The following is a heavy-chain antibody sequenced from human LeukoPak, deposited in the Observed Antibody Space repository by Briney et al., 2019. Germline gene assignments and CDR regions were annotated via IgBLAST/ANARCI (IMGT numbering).Heavy chain of an antibody. CDR1: GFTVSSNY. D-gene: IGHD3-22*01. CDR3: AREVVYYFDY. J-gene: IGHJ4*02. V-gene: IGHV3-66*01. CDR2: IYSGGST. Sequence: GGSLRLSCAASGFTVSSNYMSWVRQATGKGLEWVSVIYSGGSTYYADSVKGRFTISRDNSKNTLYLQMNSLRAEDTAVYYCAREVVYYFDYWGQGTLVTVSS.